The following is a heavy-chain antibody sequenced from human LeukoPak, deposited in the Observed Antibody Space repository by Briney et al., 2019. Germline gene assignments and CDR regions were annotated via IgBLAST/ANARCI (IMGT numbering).Heavy chain of an antibody. D-gene: IGHD3-3*01. Sequence: ASVKVSCKASGYTFTSYGISWVRQAPGQGLEWMGWISAYNGNTNYAQKLQGRVTMTTDTSTSTAYVELRSLRSDDTAVYYCARDDPRITIFGVVISPFDYWGQGTLVTVSS. CDR1: GYTFTSYG. V-gene: IGHV1-18*01. J-gene: IGHJ4*02. CDR2: ISAYNGNT. CDR3: ARDDPRITIFGVVISPFDY.